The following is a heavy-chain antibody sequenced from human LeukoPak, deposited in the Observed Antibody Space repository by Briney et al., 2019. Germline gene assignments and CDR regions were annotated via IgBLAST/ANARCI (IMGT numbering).Heavy chain of an antibody. D-gene: IGHD3-10*01. Sequence: ASVKVSCKASGGTFSSYAISWVRQAPGQGLEWMGGIIPIFGTANYAQKFQGRVTITTDESTSTAYMELSSLRSEDTAVYYCARCHLVRSLYYYYMDVWGKGTTVTVSS. CDR1: GGTFSSYA. CDR3: ARCHLVRSLYYYYMDV. V-gene: IGHV1-69*05. CDR2: IIPIFGTA. J-gene: IGHJ6*03.